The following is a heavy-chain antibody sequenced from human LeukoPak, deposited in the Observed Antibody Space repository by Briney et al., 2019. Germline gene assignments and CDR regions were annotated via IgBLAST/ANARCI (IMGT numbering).Heavy chain of an antibody. Sequence: PGRSLRLSCAASGFIFSSYTMHWVRQAAGKGLEWVAVISYDENNKYYADSVQGRFTISRDNSKSTLSLQMNSLRADDTGVYYCARDDRWGQGTLVTVSS. J-gene: IGHJ4*02. CDR3: ARDDR. V-gene: IGHV3-30*04. CDR1: GFIFSSYT. CDR2: ISYDENNK.